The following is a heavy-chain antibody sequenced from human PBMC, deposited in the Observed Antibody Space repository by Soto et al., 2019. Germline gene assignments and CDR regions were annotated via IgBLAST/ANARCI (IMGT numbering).Heavy chain of an antibody. Sequence: EVQLAESGGGLVQPGGSLRLSCAASGFTVGTSYMTWVRQAPGKGPEWISVIFSGGSTFYADSVKGRFTISRDNSKNTVYLQMSSLRGEDTAVYYCARGGSAAAKASEHWGQGILVTVSS. CDR3: ARGGSAAAKASEH. D-gene: IGHD2-15*01. J-gene: IGHJ1*01. V-gene: IGHV3-66*01. CDR1: GFTVGTSY. CDR2: IFSGGST.